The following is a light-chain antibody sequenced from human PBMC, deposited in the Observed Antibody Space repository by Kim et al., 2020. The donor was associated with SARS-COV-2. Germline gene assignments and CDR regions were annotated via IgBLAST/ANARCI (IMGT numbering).Light chain of an antibody. CDR3: LLYYGGARV. CDR2: STI. J-gene: IGLJ2*01. Sequence: AVVTQEPSLTVSPGGTVTLTCASSTGAVTSGYYPNWFQQKPGQAPRALIYSTINKPSWTPARFSGSLLGGKAALTLAGVQPEDEAEYYCLLYYGGARVFGGGTQLTVL. CDR1: TGAVTSGYY. V-gene: IGLV7-43*01.